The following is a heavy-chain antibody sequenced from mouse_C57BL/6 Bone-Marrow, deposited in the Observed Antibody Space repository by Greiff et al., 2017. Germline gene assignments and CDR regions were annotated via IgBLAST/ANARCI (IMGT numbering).Heavy chain of an antibody. D-gene: IGHD4-1*01. CDR1: GYTFTDYE. Sequence: QVTLKVSGAELVRPGASVTLSCKASGYTFTDYEMHWVKQTPVHGLEWIGAIDPETGGTAYNQKFKGKAILTADKSSSTAYMELRSLTSEDSAVYYCTRSGYWGQGTTLTVSS. V-gene: IGHV1-15*01. CDR3: TRSGY. CDR2: IDPETGGT. J-gene: IGHJ2*01.